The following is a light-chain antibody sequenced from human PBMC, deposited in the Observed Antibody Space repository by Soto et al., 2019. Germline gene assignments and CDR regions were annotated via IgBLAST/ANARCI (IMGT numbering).Light chain of an antibody. CDR1: QSISSH. Sequence: EIVMTQSPATLSVSPGERATLSCRASQSISSHLVWYQQKPGQAPRLVIYGASTRVTGIPARFSGSGSGTEFTLTISSVQSEDFAVYYCQQYNDWPPWTFGQGTKVAIK. V-gene: IGKV3D-15*01. J-gene: IGKJ1*01. CDR3: QQYNDWPPWT. CDR2: GAS.